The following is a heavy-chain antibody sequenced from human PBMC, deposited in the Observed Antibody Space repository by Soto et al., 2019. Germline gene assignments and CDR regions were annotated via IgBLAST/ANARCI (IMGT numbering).Heavy chain of an antibody. CDR1: GYTFTSYG. CDR3: ARDYDPLYYYYYGMDV. J-gene: IGHJ6*02. D-gene: IGHD5-12*01. V-gene: IGHV1-18*01. CDR2: ISAYNGNT. Sequence: VASVKVSCKASGYTFTSYGISWVRQAPGQGLEWMGWISAYNGNTNYAQKLQGRVTMTTDTSTSTAYMELRSLRSDDTAVYYCARDYDPLYYYYYGMDVWGQGTTVTVSS.